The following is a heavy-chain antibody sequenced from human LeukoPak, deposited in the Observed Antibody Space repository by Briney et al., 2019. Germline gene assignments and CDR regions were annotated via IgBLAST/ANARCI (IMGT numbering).Heavy chain of an antibody. J-gene: IGHJ4*02. CDR3: ARDGGRSDPYGSGSYYMGNFDY. CDR1: GFTFSSYE. V-gene: IGHV3-48*03. D-gene: IGHD3-10*01. CDR2: ISSSGSTI. Sequence: GGSLRLSCAASGFTFSSYEMNWVRQAPGKGLEWVSYISSSGSTIYYADSVKGRFTISRDNAKNSLYLQMNSLRAEDTAVYYCARDGGRSDPYGSGSYYMGNFDYWGQGTLLTVSS.